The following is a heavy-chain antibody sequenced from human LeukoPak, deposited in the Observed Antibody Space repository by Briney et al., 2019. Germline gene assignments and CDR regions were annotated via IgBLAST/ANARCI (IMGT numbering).Heavy chain of an antibody. D-gene: IGHD3-10*01. CDR1: GFTFSSYG. Sequence: SGGSLRLSCAASGFTFSSYGMHWVRQAPGKGLEWVAFIRYDGSNKYYADSVKGRFTISRDNSKNTLYLQMNSLRAEDAAVYYCATQNYGSGSYWGDYWGQGTLVTVSS. CDR2: IRYDGSNK. CDR3: ATQNYGSGSYWGDY. J-gene: IGHJ4*02. V-gene: IGHV3-30*02.